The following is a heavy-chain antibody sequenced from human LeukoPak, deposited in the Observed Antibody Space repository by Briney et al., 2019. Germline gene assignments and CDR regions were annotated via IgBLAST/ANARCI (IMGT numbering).Heavy chain of an antibody. CDR2: IYYSGST. CDR3: ARSVDTAMVPVFDY. CDR1: GGSISSSSYY. V-gene: IGHV4-39*01. Sequence: SETLSLTCTVSGGSISSSSYYWGWIRQPPGKRLEWIGSIYYSGSTYYNPSLKSRVTISVDTPKNQFSLKLSSVTAADTAVYYCARSVDTAMVPVFDYWGQGTLVTVSS. D-gene: IGHD5-18*01. J-gene: IGHJ4*02.